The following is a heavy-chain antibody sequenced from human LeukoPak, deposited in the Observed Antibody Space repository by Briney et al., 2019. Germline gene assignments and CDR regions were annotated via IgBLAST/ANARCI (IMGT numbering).Heavy chain of an antibody. D-gene: IGHD3-10*01. CDR3: ARVSYYPYYYYYYGMDV. Sequence: PGASLRLSCAASGFTFSDYAMNWVRQAPGKGLEWVANIKQDGSEKYYVDSVKGRFTISRDNAKNSLYLQMNSLRAEDTAVYYCARVSYYPYYYYYYGMDVWGKGTTVTVSS. V-gene: IGHV3-7*03. J-gene: IGHJ6*04. CDR1: GFTFSDYA. CDR2: IKQDGSEK.